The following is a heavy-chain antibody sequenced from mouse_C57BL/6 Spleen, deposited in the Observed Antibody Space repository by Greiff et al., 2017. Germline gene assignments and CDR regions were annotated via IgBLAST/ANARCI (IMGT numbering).Heavy chain of an antibody. CDR3: AKGIGNPFYWYFDV. Sequence: QVQLQPPGAELVKPGASVKMSCKASGYTFTSYWITWVKQRPGQGLEWIGDIYPGSGSTNYNEKFKSKATLTVATSSSTAYMQLSSLTSEDSAVYDCAKGIGNPFYWYFDVWGTGTTVTVSS. CDR2: IYPGSGST. CDR1: GYTFTSYW. V-gene: IGHV1-55*01. D-gene: IGHD2-14*01. J-gene: IGHJ1*03.